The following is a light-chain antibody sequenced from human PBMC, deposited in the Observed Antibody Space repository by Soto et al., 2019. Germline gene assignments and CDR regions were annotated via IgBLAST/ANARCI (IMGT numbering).Light chain of an antibody. CDR3: QQYNNWPLWT. CDR1: QSVSSN. CDR2: GAS. Sequence: EIAMTQSPATLSVSPGERATLSCRASQSVSSNLAWYQQKPGQAPRLLIYGASTRATGIPARFSGSGSGTEFTLTISSLQSEDFAVYYCQQYNNWPLWTFGQGTKWISN. J-gene: IGKJ1*01. V-gene: IGKV3-15*01.